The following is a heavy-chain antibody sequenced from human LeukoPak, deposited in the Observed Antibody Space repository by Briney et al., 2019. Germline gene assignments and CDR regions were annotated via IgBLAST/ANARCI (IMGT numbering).Heavy chain of an antibody. CDR3: AREGLTDPPIDSSGPQDAFDI. Sequence: ASVKVSCKASRYTFTSYAMNWVRQAPGQGLEWMGWINTNTGNPTYAKGFTGRFVFSLDTSVSTAYLQISSLKAEDTAVYYCAREGLTDPPIDSSGPQDAFDIWGQGTMVTVSS. CDR2: INTNTGNP. J-gene: IGHJ3*02. CDR1: RYTFTSYA. D-gene: IGHD3-22*01. V-gene: IGHV7-4-1*02.